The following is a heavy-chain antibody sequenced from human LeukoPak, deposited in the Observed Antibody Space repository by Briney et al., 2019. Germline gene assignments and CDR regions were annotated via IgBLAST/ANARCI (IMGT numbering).Heavy chain of an antibody. CDR2: IYYSGST. V-gene: IGHV4-59*08. CDR3: ARQGGITMRAFDI. Sequence: PSETLSLTCTVSGGSISSYYWSWIRQPPGKGLEWIGYIYYSGSTNYNPSLKSRVTISVDTSKNQFSLKLSSVTAADTAVYYCARQGGITMRAFDIWGQGTMVTVSS. CDR1: GGSISSYY. D-gene: IGHD3-22*01. J-gene: IGHJ3*02.